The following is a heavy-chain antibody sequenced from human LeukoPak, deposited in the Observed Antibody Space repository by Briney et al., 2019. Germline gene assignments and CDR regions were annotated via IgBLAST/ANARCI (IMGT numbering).Heavy chain of an antibody. CDR1: GGSFSGYY. CDR3: AREVDYDILTGYPYYYGMDV. D-gene: IGHD3-9*01. Sequence: SETLSLTCAVYGGSFSGYYWSWIRQPPGKGLEWIGEINHSGSTNYNPSLKSRVTISVDTSRNQFSLKLSSVTAADTAVYYCAREVDYDILTGYPYYYGMDVWGQGTTVTVSS. V-gene: IGHV4-34*01. J-gene: IGHJ6*02. CDR2: INHSGST.